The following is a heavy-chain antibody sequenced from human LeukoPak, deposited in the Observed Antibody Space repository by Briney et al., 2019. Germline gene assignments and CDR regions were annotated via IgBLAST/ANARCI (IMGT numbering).Heavy chain of an antibody. CDR2: IYYSGST. D-gene: IGHD6-19*01. Sequence: SETLSLTCTVSGGSISSSSYYWGWIRHPPGKGLEWIGSIYYSGSTYHNPSLKSRVTISVDTSKNQFSLKLSSVTAADTAVYYCARLAVAGTRDYWGQGTLVTVSS. V-gene: IGHV4-39*01. CDR3: ARLAVAGTRDY. J-gene: IGHJ4*02. CDR1: GGSISSSSYY.